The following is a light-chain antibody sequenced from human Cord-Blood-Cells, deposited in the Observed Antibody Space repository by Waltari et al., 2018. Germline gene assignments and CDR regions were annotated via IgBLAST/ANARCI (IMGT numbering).Light chain of an antibody. Sequence: DIVMTQSPDSLAVSLGERATIHCKSSQSVLYSSNNKNYLAWYQQKPGQPPKLRIYWAFTRESGVPDRFSDSGSGTDFTLTISSLQAEDVAVYYCQQYYSSPPTFGQGTKVEIK. CDR1: QSVLYSSNNKNY. CDR2: WAF. V-gene: IGKV4-1*01. J-gene: IGKJ1*01. CDR3: QQYYSSPPT.